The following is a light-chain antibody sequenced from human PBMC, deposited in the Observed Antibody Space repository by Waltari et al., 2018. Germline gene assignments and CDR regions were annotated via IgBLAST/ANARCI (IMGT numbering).Light chain of an antibody. Sequence: QSVLTQPPSVSGAPGQRVTIPCTGSSSNIGSPYNVHWYQQLPGTAPKLLIYDASPGPSGAPDGVSGSKSGTSASLAITELRAEDEAEYYCQSYDSDLIGVVFGGGTKVTVL. V-gene: IGLV1-40*01. J-gene: IGLJ3*02. CDR3: QSYDSDLIGVV. CDR2: DAS. CDR1: SSNIGSPYN.